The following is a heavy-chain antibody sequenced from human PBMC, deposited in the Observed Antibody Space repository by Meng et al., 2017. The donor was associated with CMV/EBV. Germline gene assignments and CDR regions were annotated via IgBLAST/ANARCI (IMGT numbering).Heavy chain of an antibody. D-gene: IGHD2-2*01. CDR2: INHSGST. CDR3: ARLRSTSHNWFDP. J-gene: IGHJ5*02. V-gene: IGHV4-34*01. CDR1: GGSSIGYY. Sequence: SETLSLTFAVYGGSSIGYYWSGIRQPPGKGLGWIGVINHSGSTNYNPSLKSRVTISVDTSKNQFSLKLSSVAAADTAVYYCARLRSTSHNWFDPWGQGTLVTVSS.